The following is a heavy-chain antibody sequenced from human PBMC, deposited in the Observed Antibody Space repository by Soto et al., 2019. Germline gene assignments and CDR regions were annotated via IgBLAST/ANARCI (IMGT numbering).Heavy chain of an antibody. CDR1: GGSISSFY. J-gene: IGHJ3*02. Sequence: QVQLQESGPGLVKPSETLSLTCTVSGGSISSFYCSWIRQTPGKGLEWIGYSYYSGTTNYNPSLKSRVAISGDTSKNQCSLKLTSVTAADTAIYYCARGTIFGGTFDIWGRGTVVTVSS. CDR3: ARGTIFGGTFDI. V-gene: IGHV4-59*01. CDR2: SYYSGTT. D-gene: IGHD3-3*01.